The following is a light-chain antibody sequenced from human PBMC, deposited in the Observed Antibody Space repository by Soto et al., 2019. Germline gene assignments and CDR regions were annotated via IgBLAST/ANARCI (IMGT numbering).Light chain of an antibody. V-gene: IGKV2-28*01. CDR2: LGS. CDR1: QSLLHSNGYNY. Sequence: DIVMTQSPLSLPVTPGEPASISCRSSQSLLHSNGYNYLDWYLQKPGQSPQLLIYLGSNRAAGVPDRFSGRGSGTDFTLNISRVEAEDVGVYYCMQALQTRVFTFGPGTKVDIK. CDR3: MQALQTRVFT. J-gene: IGKJ3*01.